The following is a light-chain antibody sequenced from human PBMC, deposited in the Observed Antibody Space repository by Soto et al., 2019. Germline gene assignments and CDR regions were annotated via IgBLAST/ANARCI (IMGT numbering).Light chain of an antibody. CDR3: QQYYSTRMYT. CDR1: QSVLYSSDNKNY. Sequence: DIVMTQSPDSLAVSLGERATINCKSSQSVLYSSDNKNYLAWYQQKPGQPPKLLIYWASTRESGVPDRFSGGGSGTDFTLTISSLQAEAVAVYYCQQYYSTRMYTFGQGTKLEIK. V-gene: IGKV4-1*01. J-gene: IGKJ2*01. CDR2: WAS.